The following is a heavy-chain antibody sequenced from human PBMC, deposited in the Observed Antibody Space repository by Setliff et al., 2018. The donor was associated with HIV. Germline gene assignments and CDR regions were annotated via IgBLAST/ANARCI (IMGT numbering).Heavy chain of an antibody. J-gene: IGHJ4*02. CDR3: ARVGGKGYSNFLDS. CDR1: SGSIHSGSYY. V-gene: IGHV4-61*02. Sequence: KSSETLSLTCIVSSGSIHSGSYYWSWIRQPVGKGLEWIGRIYTSGSTDYNPSLKSRVAISVDTSKNHFSLNLTSVTAADTAICFCARVGGKGYSNFLDSWGQGLLVTVSS. CDR2: IYTSGST. D-gene: IGHD2-15*01.